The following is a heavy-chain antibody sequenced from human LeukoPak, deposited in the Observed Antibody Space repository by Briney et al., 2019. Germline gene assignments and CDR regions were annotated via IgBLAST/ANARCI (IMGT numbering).Heavy chain of an antibody. J-gene: IGHJ4*02. CDR3: ARSHDYGDRNFDY. Sequence: PGGSLRLSCAASGFTFSSYSMNWVRQAPGKGLEWVSYISSSSGTIYYADSVKGRFTISRDNAKNSLYLQMNSLRDEDTAVYYCARSHDYGDRNFDYWGQGTLVTVSS. D-gene: IGHD4-17*01. V-gene: IGHV3-48*02. CDR2: ISSSSGTI. CDR1: GFTFSSYS.